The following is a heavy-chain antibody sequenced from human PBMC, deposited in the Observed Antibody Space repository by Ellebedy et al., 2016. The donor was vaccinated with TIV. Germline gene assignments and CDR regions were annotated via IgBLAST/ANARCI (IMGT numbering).Heavy chain of an antibody. D-gene: IGHD3-22*01. J-gene: IGHJ5*01. CDR3: AKGTLYESSGNFNS. Sequence: GESLKISXAASGFMFDTYAMSWVRQAPGKGPEWVSAIGENGDNIYYADSVRGRFIISRDNSKNTLYLQMNSLRAEDTAVYYCAKGTLYESSGNFNSWGQGILVTVSS. V-gene: IGHV3-23*01. CDR2: IGENGDNI. CDR1: GFMFDTYA.